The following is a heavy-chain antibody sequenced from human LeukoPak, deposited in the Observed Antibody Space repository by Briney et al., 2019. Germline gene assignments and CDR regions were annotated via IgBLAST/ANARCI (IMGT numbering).Heavy chain of an antibody. V-gene: IGHV3-48*01. CDR3: ARDHQDAFDV. D-gene: IGHD2-2*01. CDR1: GFSLSSYT. Sequence: GGSLRLSCNVSGFSLSSYTMNWVRQAPGKGLEWVSYISGYGSTVYYADSVRGRFTMSRDNAKNSLYLQMNSLRAEDTALYYCARDHQDAFDVWGQGTLVTVSS. CDR2: ISGYGSTV. J-gene: IGHJ3*01.